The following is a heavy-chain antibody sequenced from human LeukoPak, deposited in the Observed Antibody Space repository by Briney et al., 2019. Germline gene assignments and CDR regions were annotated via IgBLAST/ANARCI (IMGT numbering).Heavy chain of an antibody. J-gene: IGHJ4*02. D-gene: IGHD2-21*01. CDR3: AKDLTITAPTYCGGDCRY. CDR2: IKQDGCEE. Sequence: PGGSLRLSCAASGFTFSSYWMSWVRQAPGKGVEWVANIKQDGCEEYYVDSVKGRFTISKDNAKNSLYLQMNSLRAEDTAVYYCAKDLTITAPTYCGGDCRYWGQGTLVTVSS. V-gene: IGHV3-7*01. CDR1: GFTFSSYW.